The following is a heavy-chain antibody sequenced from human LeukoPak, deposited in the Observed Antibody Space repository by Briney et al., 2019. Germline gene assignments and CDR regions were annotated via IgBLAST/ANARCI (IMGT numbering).Heavy chain of an antibody. Sequence: GGSLRLSCAASGFTFSSFTMNWVRQAPGKGLEWVSSISSSSSYIYYADSVKGRFTISRDNAKSSLYLQMNSLRAEDTAVYYCARDLGSYSSGPFDYWGQGTLVTVSS. V-gene: IGHV3-21*01. CDR2: ISSSSSYI. J-gene: IGHJ4*02. CDR3: ARDLGSYSSGPFDY. D-gene: IGHD6-19*01. CDR1: GFTFSSFT.